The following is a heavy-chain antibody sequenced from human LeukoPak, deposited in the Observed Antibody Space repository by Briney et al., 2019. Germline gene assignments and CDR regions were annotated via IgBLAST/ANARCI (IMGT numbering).Heavy chain of an antibody. CDR1: GFTFSSYS. Sequence: GGSLRLSCAASGFTFSSYSMNWVRQAPGKGLEWDSSISSSSSYIYYADSVKGRFTISRDNAKNSLYLQMNSLRAEDTAVYYCARAEQLDAFDIWGQGTMVTVSS. D-gene: IGHD6-13*01. J-gene: IGHJ3*02. CDR3: ARAEQLDAFDI. V-gene: IGHV3-21*01. CDR2: ISSSSSYI.